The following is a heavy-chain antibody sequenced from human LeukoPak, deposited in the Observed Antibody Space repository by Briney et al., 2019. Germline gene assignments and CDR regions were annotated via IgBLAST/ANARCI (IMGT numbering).Heavy chain of an antibody. J-gene: IGHJ4*02. D-gene: IGHD2-2*01. V-gene: IGHV1-8*03. Sequence: ASVKVSCKASGYTFTSYDINWVRRAPGQGLEWMGWMNPNSGNTGYAQKFQGRVTITADKSTSTAYMELSSLRSEDTAVYYCVVRLGYCSSTSCYPYWGQGTLVTVSS. CDR2: MNPNSGNT. CDR3: VVRLGYCSSTSCYPY. CDR1: GYTFTSYD.